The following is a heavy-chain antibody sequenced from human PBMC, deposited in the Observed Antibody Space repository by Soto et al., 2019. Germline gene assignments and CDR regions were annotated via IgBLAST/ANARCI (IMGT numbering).Heavy chain of an antibody. V-gene: IGHV1-69*14. Sequence: QVQLVQSGTEVTKPGSSVQVSCKVSGDTFRSNGISWVRQVPGQGLDWMGGIIPIYGTVNYALKFLGRVTSTADKPTSKAYMELSGRRPEDTGVKYCARDGGVTGRTTILDSWGQGNVVTVSP. CDR1: GDTFRSNG. J-gene: IGHJ5*01. CDR2: IIPIYGTV. D-gene: IGHD4-4*01. CDR3: ARDGGVTGRTTILDS.